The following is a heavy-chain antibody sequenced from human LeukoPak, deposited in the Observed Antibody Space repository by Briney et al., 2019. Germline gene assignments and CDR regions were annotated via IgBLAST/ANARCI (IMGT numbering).Heavy chain of an antibody. Sequence: GGSLRLSCGASGFTFSSYGMHWVRQAPGKGLEWVAFIRYDGNNKYYADSVKGRFTISRDNSKNTLYLQMNSLRPEDTAVYYCARSRSGYYEDYWGQGTLVTVSS. V-gene: IGHV3-30*02. CDR3: ARSRSGYYEDY. CDR2: IRYDGNNK. D-gene: IGHD3-22*01. CDR1: GFTFSSYG. J-gene: IGHJ4*02.